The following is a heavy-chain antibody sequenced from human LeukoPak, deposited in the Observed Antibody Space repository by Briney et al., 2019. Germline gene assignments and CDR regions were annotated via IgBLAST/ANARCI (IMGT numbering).Heavy chain of an antibody. CDR3: ARDIVVVVAATNYYGMDV. V-gene: IGHV3-9*01. J-gene: IGHJ6*02. Sequence: GGSLRLSCAASGFTFDDYAMHWVRQAPGKGLEWVSGISWNSGSIGYADSVKGRFTISRDNAKNSLYLQMNSLRAEDTAVYYCARDIVVVVAATNYYGMDVWGQGTTVTVSS. D-gene: IGHD2-15*01. CDR1: GFTFDDYA. CDR2: ISWNSGSI.